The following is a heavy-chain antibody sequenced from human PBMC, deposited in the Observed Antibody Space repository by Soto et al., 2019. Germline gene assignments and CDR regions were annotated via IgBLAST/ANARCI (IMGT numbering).Heavy chain of an antibody. CDR2: ISWDGGST. Sequence: PGGSLRLSCAASGFTFSSYAMSWVRQAPGKGLEWVSLISWDGGSTYYADSVKGRFTISRDNSKNSLYLQMNSLRTEDTALYYCASTRSSSRAGDAFDIWGQGTMVTVS. D-gene: IGHD6-13*01. J-gene: IGHJ3*02. V-gene: IGHV3-43*02. CDR1: GFTFSSYA. CDR3: ASTRSSSRAGDAFDI.